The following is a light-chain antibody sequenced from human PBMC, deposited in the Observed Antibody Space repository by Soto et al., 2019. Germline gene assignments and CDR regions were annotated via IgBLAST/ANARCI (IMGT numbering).Light chain of an antibody. CDR3: SSYTSSSPYV. CDR1: NSDVGVYNY. Sequence: QSLLTPPASVSRSPGHSLTISFTGTNSDVGVYNYLSWYQHHPGKAPKIMIYEVSNRPSGVSNRFSGSKSGNTASLTISGLQADDEADHYCSSYTSSSPYVFGTGTKVTVL. J-gene: IGLJ1*01. CDR2: EVS. V-gene: IGLV2-14*01.